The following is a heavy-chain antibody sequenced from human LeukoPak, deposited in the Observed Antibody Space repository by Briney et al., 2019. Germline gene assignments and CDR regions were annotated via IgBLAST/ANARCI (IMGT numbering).Heavy chain of an antibody. CDR2: IIPIFGTA. Sequence: GASVKVSCKASGATFSSYAISWVRQAPGQGLEWMGGIIPIFGTANYAQKFQGRVTITTDESTSTAYMELSSLRSEDTAVYYCASTFADYCGGDCYPYYFDYWGQGTLVTVSS. J-gene: IGHJ4*02. CDR1: GATFSSYA. CDR3: ASTFADYCGGDCYPYYFDY. D-gene: IGHD2-21*02. V-gene: IGHV1-69*05.